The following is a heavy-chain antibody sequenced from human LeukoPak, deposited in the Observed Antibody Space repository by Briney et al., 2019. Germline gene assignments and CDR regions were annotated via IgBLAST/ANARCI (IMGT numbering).Heavy chain of an antibody. J-gene: IGHJ4*02. V-gene: IGHV4-59*01. CDR2: INYSGST. Sequence: SETLSLTCTVSGGSISSYYWSWIRQPPGKGLEWIGYINYSGSTNYNPSLKSRVTISVDTSKNQFSLKLSSVTAADTAVYYCARARRGLRSSTWNYFDYWGQGTLVTVSS. CDR3: ARARRGLRSSTWNYFDY. D-gene: IGHD4-17*01. CDR1: GGSISSYY.